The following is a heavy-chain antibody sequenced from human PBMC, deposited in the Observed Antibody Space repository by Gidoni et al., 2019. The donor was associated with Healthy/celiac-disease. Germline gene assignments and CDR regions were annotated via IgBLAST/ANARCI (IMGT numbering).Heavy chain of an antibody. V-gene: IGHV3-23*01. CDR1: GFTFSGYA. Sequence: EVQLLESGGGLVQPGGSLRLSCAASGFTFSGYAMSWVRQTPGRGLEWGSAISGSGGSRYYADSVKGRFTISRDNSKNTLYLQMNSLRAEDTAVYYCAKGSGDGDYIWGSYRSDFDYWGQGTLVTVSS. D-gene: IGHD3-16*02. CDR3: AKGSGDGDYIWGSYRSDFDY. J-gene: IGHJ4*02. CDR2: ISGSGGSR.